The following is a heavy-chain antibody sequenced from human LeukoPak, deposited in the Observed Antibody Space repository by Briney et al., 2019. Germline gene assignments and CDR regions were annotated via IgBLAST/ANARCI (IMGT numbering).Heavy chain of an antibody. D-gene: IGHD6-19*01. CDR3: AGDTHSSSWYDH. Sequence: GGSLRLSCAASGFTFSSYAMSWVRQAPGKGLEWVSVIYSGGSTYYADSVKGRFTLSRDSSRNTLYLQMNDLRVEDTAVYYCAGDTHSSSWYDHWGQGTLVTVSS. CDR1: GFTFSSYA. V-gene: IGHV3-23*03. CDR2: IYSGGST. J-gene: IGHJ5*02.